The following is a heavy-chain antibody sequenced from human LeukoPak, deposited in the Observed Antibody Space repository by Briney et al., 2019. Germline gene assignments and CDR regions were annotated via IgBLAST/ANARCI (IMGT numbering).Heavy chain of an antibody. J-gene: IGHJ5*02. V-gene: IGHV4-39*01. Sequence: SETLCLTCIVSGGSINSRSHYWGWIRQPPGKGLEWIGNIYYSGSTYYNPSLKSRVTISIDTSKNQFSLKLSSVTATDTAVYYCASLREGGVAHWFDPWGQGTLVTVSS. CDR2: IYYSGST. CDR1: GGSINSRSHY. D-gene: IGHD2-15*01. CDR3: ASLREGGVAHWFDP.